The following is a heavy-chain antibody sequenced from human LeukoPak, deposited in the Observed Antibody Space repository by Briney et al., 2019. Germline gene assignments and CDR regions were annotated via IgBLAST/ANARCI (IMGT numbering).Heavy chain of an antibody. CDR1: GYSFSNYW. CDR3: ARPPGVGAPSFDY. J-gene: IGHJ4*02. CDR2: IFPADSDT. D-gene: IGHD1-26*01. Sequence: GESLKISCKGSGYSFSNYWIAWVRRMPGKGLEWMGIIFPADSDTRYSPSLQGQVTISVDKSINTAYLQWSSLKASDSAMYYCARPPGVGAPSFDYWGQGTLVTVSS. V-gene: IGHV5-51*01.